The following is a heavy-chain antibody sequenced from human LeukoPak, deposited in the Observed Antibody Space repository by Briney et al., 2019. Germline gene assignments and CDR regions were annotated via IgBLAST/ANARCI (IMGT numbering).Heavy chain of an antibody. Sequence: RGSLRLSCAASGFTFSIYGLHWVRQAPGKGLEWVAVIWNDGSIRYYADSVKGRFTISRDNSKNTLYLQMNNLRAEDTAVYYCARASGSYDYWGQGTLVTVSS. D-gene: IGHD1-26*01. CDR1: GFTFSIYG. J-gene: IGHJ4*02. CDR3: ARASGSYDY. V-gene: IGHV3-33*01. CDR2: IWNDGSIR.